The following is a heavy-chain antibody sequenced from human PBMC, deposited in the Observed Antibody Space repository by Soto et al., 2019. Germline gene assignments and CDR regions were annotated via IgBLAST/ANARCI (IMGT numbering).Heavy chain of an antibody. Sequence: PGGSLRLSCAASGFTVSSNYMSWVGQAPGKGLEWVSVIYSGGSTYYADSVKSTFTISRDNSKNTLYLQMNSLRAEDTAVYYCARDPRLKRDERYNWTWGQGTLVTVSS. CDR1: GFTVSSNY. J-gene: IGHJ5*02. CDR2: IYSGGST. V-gene: IGHV3-66*01. D-gene: IGHD1-20*01. CDR3: ARDPRLKRDERYNWT.